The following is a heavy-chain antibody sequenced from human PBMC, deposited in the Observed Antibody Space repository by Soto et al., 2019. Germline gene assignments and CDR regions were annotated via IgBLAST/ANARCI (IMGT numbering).Heavy chain of an antibody. Sequence: APLKVSCQASGGTFSRYAISWVRQAPGQGLEWMGGIIPIFGTANYAQKFQGRVTITADESTSTAYMELSSLRSEDTAVYYCASKPGIAAAGTLLGMDVWGQGTTVTVSS. CDR1: GGTFSRYA. D-gene: IGHD6-13*01. CDR3: ASKPGIAAAGTLLGMDV. V-gene: IGHV1-69*13. CDR2: IIPIFGTA. J-gene: IGHJ6*02.